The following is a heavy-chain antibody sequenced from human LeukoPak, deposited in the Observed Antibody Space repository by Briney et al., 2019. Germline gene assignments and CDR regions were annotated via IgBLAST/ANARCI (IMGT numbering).Heavy chain of an antibody. Sequence: GGSLRLSCAASGFTFSSYVLSWVRLAPGKGLEWVSSVSDSGGNTYYGDSVKGRFTISRDNAKNTLYLQMNRLTGEDTAVYYCAYSDHFDTWGQGTLVTVSS. V-gene: IGHV3-23*01. CDR1: GFTFSSYV. CDR2: VSDSGGNT. J-gene: IGHJ4*02. CDR3: AYSDHFDT. D-gene: IGHD4-17*01.